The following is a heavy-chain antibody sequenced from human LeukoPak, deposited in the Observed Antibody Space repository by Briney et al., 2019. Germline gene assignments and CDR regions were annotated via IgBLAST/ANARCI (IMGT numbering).Heavy chain of an antibody. CDR3: ARDGFPQYTSGWYYFDY. D-gene: IGHD6-19*01. Sequence: SQTLPLTCAISGDSVSSNSGAWNWIRQSPPRGLEWLGRTHYRSKWYNDYAVSVKSRITINSDTSKNQFSLQLNSVTPEDTAVYYCARDGFPQYTSGWYYFDYWGQGTLVTVSS. CDR2: THYRSKWYN. V-gene: IGHV6-1*01. J-gene: IGHJ4*02. CDR1: GDSVSSNSGA.